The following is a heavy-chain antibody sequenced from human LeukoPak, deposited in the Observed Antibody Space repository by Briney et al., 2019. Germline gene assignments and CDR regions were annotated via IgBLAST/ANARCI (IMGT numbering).Heavy chain of an antibody. D-gene: IGHD6-19*01. CDR2: ISWKSVNI. Sequence: GGSLRLSCAASGFTFDDYAMHWVRQAPGKGLEWVAGISWKSVNIDYADSVKGRFTISRDNAKNSLYLQMDSLRAEDTALYYCARDRAVAGLFDYWGQGTLVTVSS. J-gene: IGHJ4*02. CDR3: ARDRAVAGLFDY. V-gene: IGHV3-9*01. CDR1: GFTFDDYA.